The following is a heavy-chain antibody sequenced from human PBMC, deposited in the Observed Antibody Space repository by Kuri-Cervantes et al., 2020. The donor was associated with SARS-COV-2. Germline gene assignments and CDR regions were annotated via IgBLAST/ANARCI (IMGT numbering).Heavy chain of an antibody. D-gene: IGHD6-19*01. Sequence: GESLKISCAASGFTFSSYAMRWVRQAPGKGLEWVSAISGSGGSTYYADSVKGRFTISRDNSKNTLYLQMNSLRAEDTAVYYCAKEAEHSGWYSDWGQGTLVTVSS. CDR3: AKEAEHSGWYSD. CDR1: GFTFSSYA. J-gene: IGHJ4*02. V-gene: IGHV3-23*01. CDR2: ISGSGGST.